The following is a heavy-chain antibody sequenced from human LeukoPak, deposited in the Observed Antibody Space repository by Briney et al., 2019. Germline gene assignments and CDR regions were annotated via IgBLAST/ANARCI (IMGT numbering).Heavy chain of an antibody. CDR2: ISSSGSYI. CDR1: AFTFSSYS. D-gene: IGHD3-22*01. CDR3: ARGTYYYDTAH. V-gene: IGHV3-21*01. J-gene: IGHJ4*02. Sequence: GGSLRLSCAASAFTFSSYSMNWVRQAPGKGLEWVSSISSSGSYIYYADSVKGRFTISRDNAKNSLYLQMNSLRAEDTAVYYCARGTYYYDTAHWGQGTLVTVSS.